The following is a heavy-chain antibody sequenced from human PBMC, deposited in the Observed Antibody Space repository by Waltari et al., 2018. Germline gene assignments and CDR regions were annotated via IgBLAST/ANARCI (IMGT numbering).Heavy chain of an antibody. V-gene: IGHV3-53*01. CDR3: AREQRTYYFDY. CDR1: GFTVSSSH. J-gene: IGHJ4*02. Sequence: EVQLVESGGGLIQPGGYLRLSGAAPGFTVSSSHMRWVRQAPGKGLEWVSVLYTSDGTYYADSVRGRFTISRDNAKNTLYLQMNSLRAEDTALYYCAREQRTYYFDYWGQGTLVTVSS. D-gene: IGHD6-25*01. CDR2: LYTSDGT.